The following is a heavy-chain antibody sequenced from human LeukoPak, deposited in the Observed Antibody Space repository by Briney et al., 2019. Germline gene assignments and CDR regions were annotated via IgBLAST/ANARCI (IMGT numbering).Heavy chain of an antibody. V-gene: IGHV3-7*01. Sequence: GGSLRLSCAASGFTLSSYWMSWVRQAPGKGLEWVANIKQDGSEKYYVDSVKGRFTISGDNARNSLYLQMNTLRGEDTAVYYCAKVGRSNRPGGWGQGTLVTVSS. CDR3: AKVGRSNRPGG. CDR2: IKQDGSEK. CDR1: GFTLSSYW. J-gene: IGHJ4*02. D-gene: IGHD3-16*01.